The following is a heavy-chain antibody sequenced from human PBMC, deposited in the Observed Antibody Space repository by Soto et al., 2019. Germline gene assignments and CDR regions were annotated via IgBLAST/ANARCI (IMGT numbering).Heavy chain of an antibody. D-gene: IGHD5-18*01. V-gene: IGHV4-30-2*01. CDR3: AIAFTAMGLFDY. CDR1: GGSISSGAYS. CDR2: LYHGGAT. Sequence: SETLSLTCAVSGGSISSGAYSWSWIRQPPGKGLEWIGYLYHGGATYSNPSLKNRVTISGDWSKNQFSLKLNSVTAADTAVYYCAIAFTAMGLFDYWGPGILVTVSS. J-gene: IGHJ4*02.